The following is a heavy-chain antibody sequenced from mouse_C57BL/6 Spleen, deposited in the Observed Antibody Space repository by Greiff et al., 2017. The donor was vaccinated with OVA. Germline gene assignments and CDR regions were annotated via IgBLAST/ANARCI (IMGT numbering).Heavy chain of an antibody. CDR2: FHPYNDDT. CDR3: ARSYYGSSHYYAMDY. CDR1: GYTFTTYP. D-gene: IGHD1-1*01. J-gene: IGHJ4*01. V-gene: IGHV1-47*01. Sequence: VQLVESGAELVKPGASVKMSCKASGYTFTTYPIEWMKQNHGKSLEWIGNFHPYNDDTKYNEKFKGKATLTVEKSSSTVYLELSRLTSDDSAVYYCARSYYGSSHYYAMDYWGQGTSVTVSS.